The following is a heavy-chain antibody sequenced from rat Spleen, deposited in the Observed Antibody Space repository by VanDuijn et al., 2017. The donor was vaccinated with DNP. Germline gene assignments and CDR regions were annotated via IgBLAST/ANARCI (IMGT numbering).Heavy chain of an antibody. Sequence: QVQLKESGPGLVQPSQTLSLTCTVSGFSLTGYTVNWVRQPPGKGLEWMAAMSSGGNNYYNSALKSRLSISRDTSKSQVFLKMNSLQAEDTAMYFCARHYTYWGQGVMVTVSS. CDR2: MSSGGNN. J-gene: IGHJ2*01. CDR3: ARHYTY. D-gene: IGHD1-1*01. CDR1: GFSLTGYT. V-gene: IGHV2-6*01.